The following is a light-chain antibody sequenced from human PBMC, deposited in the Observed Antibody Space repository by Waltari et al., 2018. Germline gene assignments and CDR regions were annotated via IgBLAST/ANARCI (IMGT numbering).Light chain of an antibody. CDR1: RSDVGTYDL. J-gene: IGLJ3*02. CDR2: DVN. CDR3: CSFADSSASWV. Sequence: QSALTQPASVSGSPGQSITISCTGTRSDVGTYDLVSWYQQHPGTAPKLMIHDVNKRPSGVSPRFSGSKSGNTASLTISGLQAEDEADYYCCSFADSSASWVFGGGTKLTVL. V-gene: IGLV2-23*02.